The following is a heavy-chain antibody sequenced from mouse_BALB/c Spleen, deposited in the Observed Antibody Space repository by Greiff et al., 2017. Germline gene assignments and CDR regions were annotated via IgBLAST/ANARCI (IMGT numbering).Heavy chain of an antibody. V-gene: IGHV5-4*02. J-gene: IGHJ3*01. CDR2: ISDGGSYT. Sequence: EVQGVESGGGLVKPGGSLKLSCAASGFTFSDYYMYWVRQTPEKRLEWVATISDGGSYTYYPDSVKGRFTISRDNAKNNLYLQMSSLKSEDTAMYYCANSTGFAYWGQGTLVTVSA. CDR1: GFTFSDYY. CDR3: ANSTGFAY. D-gene: IGHD4-1*02.